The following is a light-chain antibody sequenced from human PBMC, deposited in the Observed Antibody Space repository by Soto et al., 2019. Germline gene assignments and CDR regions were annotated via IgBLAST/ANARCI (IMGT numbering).Light chain of an antibody. CDR1: SSNIGNNY. V-gene: IGLV1-51*02. Sequence: QSVLTQPPSVSAAPGQKVTISCSGSSSNIGNNYVSWYQHLPGTAPKLLIYENNKRPSGIPDRFSGSKSGTSATLGITGLQTGDEADYYCGTLDSSLSVYVFGTGTKVTVL. CDR3: GTLDSSLSVYV. J-gene: IGLJ1*01. CDR2: ENN.